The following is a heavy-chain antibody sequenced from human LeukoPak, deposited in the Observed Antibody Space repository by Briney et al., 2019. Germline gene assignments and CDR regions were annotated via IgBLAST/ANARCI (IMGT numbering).Heavy chain of an antibody. D-gene: IGHD5-24*01. J-gene: IGHJ3*02. V-gene: IGHV1-18*01. CDR2: ISAYNGNT. CDR1: GYTFTSYG. Sequence: ASVKVSCKASGYTFTSYGISWVRQAPGQGLEWMGWISAYNGNTNYAQKLQGRVTMSTDTSTSTGYMELRSLRSDDTAVYYCARGLQETLAWLKALSAFDIWGQGTMVTVPS. CDR3: ARGLQETLAWLKALSAFDI.